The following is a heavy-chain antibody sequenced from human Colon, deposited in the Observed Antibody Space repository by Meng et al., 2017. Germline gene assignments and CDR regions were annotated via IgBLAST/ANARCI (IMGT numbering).Heavy chain of an antibody. CDR3: ARDQKYSFGTYFFDS. CDR2: ITAHSGST. J-gene: IGHJ4*02. CDR1: GDPFTNYG. V-gene: IGHV1-18*01. Sequence: ASVKVSCKASGDPFTNYGISWLRQAPGQGLEWMGWITAHSGSTNYAQKFQGRVIMTTDTSTNTAYMELRSLRSDDSAVYYCARDQKYSFGTYFFDSWGQGTLVTVSS. D-gene: IGHD5-18*01.